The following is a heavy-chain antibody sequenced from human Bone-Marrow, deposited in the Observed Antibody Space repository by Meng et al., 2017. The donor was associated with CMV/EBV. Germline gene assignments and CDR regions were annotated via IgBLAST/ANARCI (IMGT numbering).Heavy chain of an antibody. D-gene: IGHD1-26*01. CDR3: ARRIPIMGGVTAFDY. J-gene: IGHJ4*02. CDR1: GYNFISHG. Sequence: SGYNFISHGINWVRQAPGQGLEWMGWITTYNRNTNYAQRFQGKVTLTTDTSTNTAYMELGSLRSDDTAVYFCARRIPIMGGVTAFDYWGQGTLVTVSS. V-gene: IGHV1-18*01. CDR2: ITTYNRNT.